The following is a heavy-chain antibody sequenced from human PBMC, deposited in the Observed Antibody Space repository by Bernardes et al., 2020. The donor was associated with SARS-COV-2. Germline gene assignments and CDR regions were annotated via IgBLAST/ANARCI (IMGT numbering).Heavy chain of an antibody. CDR2: IWYDGSNK. CDR3: ATSQNNSYDAFDI. CDR1: GFTFSSYG. J-gene: IGHJ3*02. D-gene: IGHD1-1*01. V-gene: IGHV3-33*01. Sequence: GGSLRLSCAASGFTFSSYGMHWVRQAPGKGLEWVAVIWYDGSNKYYADSVKGRFTISRDNSKNTLYLQMNSLRAEDTAVYYCATSQNNSYDAFDIWGQGTMVTVSS.